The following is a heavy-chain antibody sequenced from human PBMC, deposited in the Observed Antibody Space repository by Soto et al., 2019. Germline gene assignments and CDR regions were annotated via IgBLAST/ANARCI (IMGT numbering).Heavy chain of an antibody. CDR2: INPTSGGT. J-gene: IGHJ4*02. V-gene: IGHV1-2*02. CDR3: ARDPDYGDYWGYFFDS. CDR1: GYAFAAYY. D-gene: IGHD4-17*01. Sequence: ASVKVSCKTSGYAFAAYYIHWIRQAPGQGLEWMGWINPTSGGTVYAQNFQDRVTMTRDTSISTAYMELRRLNSDDTAVYYCARDPDYGDYWGYFFDSWGQGTPVTVSS.